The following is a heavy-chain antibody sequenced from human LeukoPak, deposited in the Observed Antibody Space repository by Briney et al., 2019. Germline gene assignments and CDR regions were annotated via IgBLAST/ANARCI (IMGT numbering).Heavy chain of an antibody. CDR1: GFTFGSYW. CDR3: ARGFDWLRYSYFDY. J-gene: IGHJ4*02. Sequence: GGSLRLSCAASGFTFGSYWMSWVRQAPGKGLEWVANIKQDGSEKYYVDSVKGRFTISRDNAKNSLYLQMNSLRAEDTTVYYCARGFDWLRYSYFDYWGQGTLVTVSS. V-gene: IGHV3-7*03. CDR2: IKQDGSEK. D-gene: IGHD3-9*01.